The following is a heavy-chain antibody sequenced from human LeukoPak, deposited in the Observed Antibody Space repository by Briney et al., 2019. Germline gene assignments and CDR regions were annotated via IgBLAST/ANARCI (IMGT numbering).Heavy chain of an antibody. Sequence: MSSETLSLTCAAYGASFSGYYWGWIRQTPGKGLEWFGSIYHNGVTFYSPSLRSRLSISLDTSKNQFSLRLSSVTAADTAVYYCGRSYHDDAWAAFDIWGQGTVVTVSS. D-gene: IGHD3-16*01. J-gene: IGHJ3*02. V-gene: IGHV4-38-2*01. CDR3: GRSYHDDAWAAFDI. CDR1: GASFSGYY. CDR2: IYHNGVT.